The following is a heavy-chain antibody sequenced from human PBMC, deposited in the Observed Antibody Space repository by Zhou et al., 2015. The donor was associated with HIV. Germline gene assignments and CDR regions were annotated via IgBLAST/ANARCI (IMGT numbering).Heavy chain of an antibody. V-gene: IGHV1-69*06. J-gene: IGHJ4*02. CDR3: ARAQGGSYSYYFDN. D-gene: IGHD1-26*01. CDR2: INPIFGTA. Sequence: QVQLVQSGAEVKKPGSSVKVSCEASGGSFSRHSVSWLRQAPGQGLEWMGGINPIFGTANYGQKFQGRVTITADKSTSTVYMELSSLRSEDTAVYYCARAQGGSYSYYFDNWGQGTLVTVSS. CDR1: GGSFSRHS.